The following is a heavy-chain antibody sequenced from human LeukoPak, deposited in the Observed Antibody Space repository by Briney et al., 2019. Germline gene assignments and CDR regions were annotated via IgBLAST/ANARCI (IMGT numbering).Heavy chain of an antibody. V-gene: IGHV4-59*01. Sequence: SETLSLTCTVSGGSISSYYWSWTRQPPGKGLEWIGYIYYSGSTNYNPSLKSRVTISVDTSKNQFSLKLSSVTAADTAVYYCARDYRTPRIAVATGAFDFWGQGTMVTVSS. CDR2: IYYSGST. CDR1: GGSISSYY. J-gene: IGHJ3*01. CDR3: ARDYRTPRIAVATGAFDF. D-gene: IGHD6-19*01.